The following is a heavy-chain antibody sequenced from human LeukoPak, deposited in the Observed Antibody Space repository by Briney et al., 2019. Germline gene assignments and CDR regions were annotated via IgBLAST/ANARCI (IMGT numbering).Heavy chain of an antibody. V-gene: IGHV1-69*04. Sequence: PVKVSCKASGGTFSSYAISWVRQAPGQGVEWMGRIIPILGIANYAQKFQGRVTITADKSTSTAYMELSSLRSEDTAVYYCARSESPGTYWGVYYGMDVWGQGTTVTVSS. D-gene: IGHD1-1*01. CDR3: ARSESPGTYWGVYYGMDV. CDR1: GGTFSSYA. CDR2: IIPILGIA. J-gene: IGHJ6*02.